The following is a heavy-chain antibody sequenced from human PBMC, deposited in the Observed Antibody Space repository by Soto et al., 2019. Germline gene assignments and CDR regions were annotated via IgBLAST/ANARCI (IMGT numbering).Heavy chain of an antibody. CDR3: ARDPMGYSSTYYYYYGMDV. J-gene: IGHJ6*02. CDR1: GFTVSSNY. D-gene: IGHD6-13*01. CDR2: IYSGGST. V-gene: IGHV3-53*01. Sequence: GGSLRLSCAASGFTVSSNYMSWVRQAPGKGLEWVSVIYSGGSTYYADSVKGRFTISRDNSKNTLYLQMNSLRAEDTAVYYCARDPMGYSSTYYYYYGMDVWGQGTTVTVSS.